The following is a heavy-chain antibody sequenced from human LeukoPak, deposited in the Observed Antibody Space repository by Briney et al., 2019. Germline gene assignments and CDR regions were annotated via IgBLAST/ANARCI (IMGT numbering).Heavy chain of an antibody. CDR3: ARTTEGYAGGPGYSYYYYMDV. Sequence: SETLSLTCTVSGGSISSYYWSWIRQPPGKGLEWIGYIYYSGSTNYNPSLKSRVTISVDTSKNQFSLKLSSVTAADTAVYYCARTTEGYAGGPGYSYYYYMDVWGKGTTVTVSS. D-gene: IGHD5-12*01. V-gene: IGHV4-59*01. CDR1: GGSISSYY. CDR2: IYYSGST. J-gene: IGHJ6*03.